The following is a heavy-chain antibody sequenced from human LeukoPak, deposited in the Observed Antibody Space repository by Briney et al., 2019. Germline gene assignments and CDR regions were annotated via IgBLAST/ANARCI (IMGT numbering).Heavy chain of an antibody. V-gene: IGHV4-39*01. D-gene: IGHD3-10*01. CDR3: ARHWPPMSHVTGGSFDY. J-gene: IGHJ4*02. CDR1: GGSISSSPYY. Sequence: SETLSLTCTVSGGSISSSPYYWGWIRQPPGKGLEWIGSIYYTGSTYFNPPLKSRVTISVDTSKQFSLRLSSVTAADTAVYYCARHWPPMSHVTGGSFDYWGQGTLVPVSS. CDR2: IYYTGST.